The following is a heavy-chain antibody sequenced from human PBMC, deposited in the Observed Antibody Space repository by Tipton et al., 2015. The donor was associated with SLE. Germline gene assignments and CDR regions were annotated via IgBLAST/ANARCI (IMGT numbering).Heavy chain of an antibody. Sequence: TLSLTCTISGDSINTHYWGWIRQSPGRGLEWIGYIHYTGVTDYNPSLRSRVTISADTSKNQLSLKLSSVTAADTAVYYCARGLRADRSSHFDYWGQGTLATVSS. CDR1: GDSINTHY. V-gene: IGHV4-59*11. CDR3: ARGLRADRSSHFDY. J-gene: IGHJ4*02. CDR2: IHYTGVT. D-gene: IGHD3-22*01.